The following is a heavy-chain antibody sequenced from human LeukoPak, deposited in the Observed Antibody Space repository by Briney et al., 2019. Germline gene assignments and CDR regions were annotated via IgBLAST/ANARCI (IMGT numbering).Heavy chain of an antibody. CDR1: GGSFSGYY. D-gene: IGHD6-19*01. Sequence: SETLSLTCAVYGGSFSGYYWNWIRQPPGKGLEWIGEIDHSGSTNYNPSLKSRLTISVDTSKNQFSLNLRSVTAADTAVYYCAKENGGTGWYDWFDPWGQGTLVTVSS. J-gene: IGHJ5*02. V-gene: IGHV4-34*01. CDR3: AKENGGTGWYDWFDP. CDR2: IDHSGST.